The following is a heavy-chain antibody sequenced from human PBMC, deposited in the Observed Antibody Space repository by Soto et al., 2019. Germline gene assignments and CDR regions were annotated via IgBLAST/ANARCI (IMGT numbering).Heavy chain of an antibody. CDR2: IYPGDSDT. V-gene: IGHV5-51*01. D-gene: IGHD6-6*01. CDR3: AIREYTNTDGYFEH. Sequence: GESLKISCTGSGYSFAGYWIAWVRQMPGKGLEWMGIIYPGDSDTRYSPSFQGQVTITADKSISTAYLQWSSLKASDTAMYYCAIREYTNTDGYFEHWGQGTLVTVSS. J-gene: IGHJ1*01. CDR1: GYSFAGYW.